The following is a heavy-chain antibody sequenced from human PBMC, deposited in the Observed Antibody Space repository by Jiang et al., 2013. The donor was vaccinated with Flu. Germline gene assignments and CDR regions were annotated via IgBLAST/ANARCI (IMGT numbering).Heavy chain of an antibody. CDR1: FSGYY. CDR3: ARGYSSGWYHY. CDR2: INHSGGT. D-gene: IGHD6-19*01. Sequence: FSGYYWSWIRQPPGKGLEWIGEINHSGGTNYNPSLKSRVTISVDTSKNQFSLKLSSVTAADTAVYYCARGYSSGWYHYWGQGTLVTVSS. V-gene: IGHV4-34*01. J-gene: IGHJ4*02.